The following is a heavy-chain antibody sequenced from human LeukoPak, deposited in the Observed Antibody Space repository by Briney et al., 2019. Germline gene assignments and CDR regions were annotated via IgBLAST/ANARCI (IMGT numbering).Heavy chain of an antibody. Sequence: ASVKVSCKASGYTFTSYGISWVRQAPGQGLEWMGWISAYNGNTNYAQKLQGRVTMTTDTSTSTAYMELRSLRSDDTAVYYCARGPYYYDSSGFQPSPYFDYWGQGTLVTVSS. CDR2: ISAYNGNT. D-gene: IGHD3-22*01. CDR3: ARGPYYYDSSGFQPSPYFDY. J-gene: IGHJ4*02. CDR1: GYTFTSYG. V-gene: IGHV1-18*01.